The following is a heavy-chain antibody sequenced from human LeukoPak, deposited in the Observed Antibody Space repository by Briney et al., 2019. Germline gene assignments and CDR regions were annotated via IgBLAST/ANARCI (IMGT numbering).Heavy chain of an antibody. CDR2: ISWNSGTI. Sequence: GGSLRLSCAASGFAFDNYAMNWVRQVPGKGLEWISLISWNSGTIGYADSVKGRFTISRDNANNFLYLQMNSLRAEDTALYYCARAYKDRSLAGKKEFFQHWGQGTLVTVSS. V-gene: IGHV3-9*01. CDR3: ARAYKDRSLAGKKEFFQH. CDR1: GFAFDNYA. J-gene: IGHJ1*01. D-gene: IGHD6-19*01.